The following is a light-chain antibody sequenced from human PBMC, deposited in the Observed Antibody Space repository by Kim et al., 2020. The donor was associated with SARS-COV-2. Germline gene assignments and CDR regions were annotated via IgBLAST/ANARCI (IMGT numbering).Light chain of an antibody. Sequence: PREKSAHLSCRARPSSSSYLAWYQQKPGQAPRLLIYDASTRATGIPARFSGSGSGTDFTLTISSLEPEDFAVYYCQQRSNWPPLTFGGGTKVDIK. CDR2: DAS. J-gene: IGKJ4*01. CDR3: QQRSNWPPLT. CDR1: PSSSSY. V-gene: IGKV3-11*01.